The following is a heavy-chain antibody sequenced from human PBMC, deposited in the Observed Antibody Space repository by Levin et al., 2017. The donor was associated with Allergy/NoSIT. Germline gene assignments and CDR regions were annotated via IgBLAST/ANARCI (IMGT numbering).Heavy chain of an antibody. CDR2: ISYDGSNK. CDR3: AKDPGYAYYFDY. D-gene: IGHD5-12*01. J-gene: IGHJ4*02. CDR1: GFTFSSYG. V-gene: IGHV3-30*18. Sequence: GGSLRLSCAASGFTFSSYGMHWVRQAPGKGLEWVAVISYDGSNKYYADSVKGRFTISRDNSKNTLYLQMNSLRAEDTAVYYCAKDPGYAYYFDYWGQGTLVTVSS.